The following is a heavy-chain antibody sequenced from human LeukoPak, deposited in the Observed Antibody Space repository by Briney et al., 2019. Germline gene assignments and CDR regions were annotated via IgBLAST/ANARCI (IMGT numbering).Heavy chain of an antibody. CDR3: ARDKSSSWGYYYYGMDV. CDR1: GFTFSDYY. CDR2: ISSSGSTM. V-gene: IGHV3-11*01. D-gene: IGHD6-13*01. J-gene: IGHJ6*02. Sequence: PGGSLRLSCAASGFTFSDYYMSWIRQAPGKGLEWVSYISSSGSTMYYADSVKGRFTISRDNAKNSLYLQMNSLRAEDTAVYYCARDKSSSWGYYYYGMDVWGQGTTVTVSS.